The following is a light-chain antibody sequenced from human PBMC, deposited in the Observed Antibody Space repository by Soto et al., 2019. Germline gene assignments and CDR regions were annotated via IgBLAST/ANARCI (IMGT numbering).Light chain of an antibody. CDR1: SSNIGNNY. V-gene: IGLV1-51*01. CDR2: DNN. Sequence: QSVLTQPPSVSAAPGQKVTISCSGSSSNIGNNYASWYHQLPGTAPKLLIYDNNKRPSGIPDRFSGSKSGTSATLGITGLQTGDEADYYCVKWDSSMSAYVFGHWTTVTVL. CDR3: VKWDSSMSAYV. J-gene: IGLJ1*01.